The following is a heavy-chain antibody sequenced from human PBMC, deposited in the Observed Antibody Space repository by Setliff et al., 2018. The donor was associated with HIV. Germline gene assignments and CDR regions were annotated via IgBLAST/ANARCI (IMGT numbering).Heavy chain of an antibody. V-gene: IGHV4-34*01. Sequence: SETLSLTCTVSNGSLSGYFWHWIRQAPGRGLEWIGAVNHGGETNYNPSLESRATISADTSKRQFALALSSVTAADTAVYYCARDGPDCSSTKCYAQDYYYYGMDVWGQGTTVTVSS. CDR1: NGSLSGYF. CDR2: VNHGGET. J-gene: IGHJ6*01. D-gene: IGHD2-2*01. CDR3: ARDGPDCSSTKCYAQDYYYYGMDV.